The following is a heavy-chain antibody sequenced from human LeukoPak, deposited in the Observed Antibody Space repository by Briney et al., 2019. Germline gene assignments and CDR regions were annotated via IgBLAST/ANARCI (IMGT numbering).Heavy chain of an antibody. J-gene: IGHJ4*02. Sequence: GGSLRLSCAASGFTFSSYWMSWVRQAPGKGLEWVANIKQDGSEKYYVDSAKGRFTISRDNAKNSLYLQMNSLRAEDTAVYYCARESGYSYGYGELDYWGQGTLVTVSS. D-gene: IGHD5-18*01. CDR3: ARESGYSYGYGELDY. CDR2: IKQDGSEK. CDR1: GFTFSSYW. V-gene: IGHV3-7*01.